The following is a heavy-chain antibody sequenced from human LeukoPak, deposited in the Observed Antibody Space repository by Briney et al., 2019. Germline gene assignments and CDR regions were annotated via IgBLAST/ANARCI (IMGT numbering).Heavy chain of an antibody. CDR1: GGSISSYY. Sequence: PSETLSLTCTVSGGSISSYYWSWIRQPPGKGLEWIGYIYYSGSTNYNPSLKSRVTISVDTSKNQFSLKLSSVTAADTAVYYCARLAYCSSTSCPLYYFDYWGQGTLVTVSS. V-gene: IGHV4-59*01. CDR3: ARLAYCSSTSCPLYYFDY. D-gene: IGHD2-2*01. J-gene: IGHJ4*02. CDR2: IYYSGST.